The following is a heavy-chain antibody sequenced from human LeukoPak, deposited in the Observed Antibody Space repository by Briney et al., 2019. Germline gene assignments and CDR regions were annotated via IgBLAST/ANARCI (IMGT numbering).Heavy chain of an antibody. CDR1: GGSFSGYY. V-gene: IGHV4-34*01. J-gene: IGHJ6*02. Sequence: SETLSLTCAVYGGSFSGYYWSWIRQPPGKGLEWIGEINHSGSTNYNPSLKSRVTISVDTSKNQFSLKLSSVTAADTAVYYCARENYYDSSGYYYGYYYYYYGMDVWGQGTTVTVSS. CDR2: INHSGST. CDR3: ARENYYDSSGYYYGYYYYYYGMDV. D-gene: IGHD3-22*01.